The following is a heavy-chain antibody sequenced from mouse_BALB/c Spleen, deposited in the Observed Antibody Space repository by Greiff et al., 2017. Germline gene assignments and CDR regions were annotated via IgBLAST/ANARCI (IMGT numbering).Heavy chain of an antibody. CDR3: ARDRYYYGSSPWFAY. V-gene: IGHV3-2*02. CDR1: GYSITSDYA. Sequence: EVQLQQSGPGLVKPSQSLSLTCTVTGYSITSDYAWNWIRQFPGNKLEWMGYISYSGSTSYNPSPKSRISITRDPSKNQFFLQLHSVTTEDTATYYCARDRYYYGSSPWFAYWGQGTLVTVAA. J-gene: IGHJ3*01. CDR2: ISYSGST. D-gene: IGHD1-1*01.